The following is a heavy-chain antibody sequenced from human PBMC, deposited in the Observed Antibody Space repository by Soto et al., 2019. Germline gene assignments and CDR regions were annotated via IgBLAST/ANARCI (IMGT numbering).Heavy chain of an antibody. CDR3: AKDLLLTTITTVGD. Sequence: QVQLVESGGGVVQPGRSLRLSCAASGFIFSTYGMHWVRQAPVKGLEWLSVISYDGNNKYYADSVKGRFTISRDNSKNTLWLQMDSLRTEDTAVYYCAKDLLLTTITTVGDWGQGTLVTVAS. CDR2: ISYDGNNK. CDR1: GFIFSTYG. J-gene: IGHJ4*02. V-gene: IGHV3-30*18. D-gene: IGHD4-17*01.